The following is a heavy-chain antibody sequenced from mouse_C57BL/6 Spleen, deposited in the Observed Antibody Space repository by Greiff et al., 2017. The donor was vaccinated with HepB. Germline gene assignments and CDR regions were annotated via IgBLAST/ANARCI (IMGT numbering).Heavy chain of an antibody. CDR1: GYTFTNYW. D-gene: IGHD2-3*01. Sequence: VQLQQSGAELVRPGTSVKMSCKASGYTFTNYWIGWAKQRPGQGLEWIGDIYPGGGYTNYNEKFKGKATLTADKSSSTAYMQFSSLTSEDSAIYYCARAGDGYYFDYWGQGTTLTVSS. CDR2: IYPGGGYT. V-gene: IGHV1-63*01. J-gene: IGHJ2*01. CDR3: ARAGDGYYFDY.